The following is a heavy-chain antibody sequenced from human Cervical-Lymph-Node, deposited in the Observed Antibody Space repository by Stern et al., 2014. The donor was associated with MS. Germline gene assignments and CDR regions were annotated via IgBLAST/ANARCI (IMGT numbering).Heavy chain of an antibody. CDR1: GFSLSTNGVG. CDR3: VHRRTGTAMDSYFDY. Sequence: ESGPTLVKPTQTLTLTCTFSGFSLSTNGVGVGWIRQPPGKALEWLAVIYWDDDRRYSPSLRSRLTITKDPSKNQVVLTMTNMDPVDTATYYCVHRRTGTAMDSYFDYWGQGTLVTVSS. V-gene: IGHV2-5*02. CDR2: IYWDDDR. D-gene: IGHD5-18*01. J-gene: IGHJ4*02.